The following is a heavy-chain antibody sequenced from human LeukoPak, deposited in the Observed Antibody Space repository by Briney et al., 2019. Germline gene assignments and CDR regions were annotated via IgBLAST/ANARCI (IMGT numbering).Heavy chain of an antibody. J-gene: IGHJ5*02. V-gene: IGHV4-4*07. D-gene: IGHD2-15*01. CDR1: GVSISSYY. CDR3: ARDLVCSGANCFSVWFDP. Sequence: SETLSLTCTVSGVSISSYYWSWIRQSAGKGREWVGRIYSTGITYYNPSLKSRVSMCIDMSKNQFSLKLYSVTAADTAVYFCARDLVCSGANCFSVWFDPWGQGTLVTVSS. CDR2: IYSTGIT.